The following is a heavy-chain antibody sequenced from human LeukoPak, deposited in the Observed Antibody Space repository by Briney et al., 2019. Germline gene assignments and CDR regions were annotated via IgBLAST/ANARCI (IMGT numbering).Heavy chain of an antibody. V-gene: IGHV3-23*01. CDR1: GFSFSSYG. D-gene: IGHD5-24*01. J-gene: IGHJ4*02. Sequence: GGSLRLSCAASGFSFSSYGMNWVRQAPGKGLEWVSAISGSGGSTYYADSVRGRFTISRDNSRNTVYLQMNSLRAEGTAVYYCAKDDRWLQFCCWGQGTLVTVSS. CDR3: AKDDRWLQFCC. CDR2: ISGSGGST.